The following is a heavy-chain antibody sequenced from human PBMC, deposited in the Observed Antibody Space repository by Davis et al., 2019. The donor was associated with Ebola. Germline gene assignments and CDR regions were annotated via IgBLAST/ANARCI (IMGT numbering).Heavy chain of an antibody. CDR1: GFTSSDHY. CDR3: ARARSSSWRDFDY. V-gene: IGHV3-72*01. Sequence: PGGSLRPSCPASGFTSSDHYMDWVRQAPGEGLEWVARTRNKASGYSTEYAASVRRRFTTPRDDSHNSLHLQMNSLTIEDTALYYCARARSSSWRDFDYWGQGTLVTVSS. J-gene: IGHJ4*02. D-gene: IGHD6-13*01. CDR2: TRNKASGYST.